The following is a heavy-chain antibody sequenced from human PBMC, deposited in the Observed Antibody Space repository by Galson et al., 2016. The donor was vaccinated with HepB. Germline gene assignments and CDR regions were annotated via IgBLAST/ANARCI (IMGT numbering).Heavy chain of an antibody. V-gene: IGHV3-53*01. CDR3: ARNYYGSGRGGMDV. D-gene: IGHD3-10*01. CDR2: IYSGDFT. Sequence: SLRLSCAASGFTVSNNYMSWVRQAPGKGLEWVSVIYSGDFTYYANSVKGRFTISRDNSKNTLFLQMNSLRAEDKSVYYCARNYYGSGRGGMDVWGQGTTVTGSS. CDR1: GFTVSNNY. J-gene: IGHJ6*02.